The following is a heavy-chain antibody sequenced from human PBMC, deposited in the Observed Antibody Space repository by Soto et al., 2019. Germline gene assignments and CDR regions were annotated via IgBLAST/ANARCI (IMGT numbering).Heavy chain of an antibody. Sequence: ASGPTLVNPTETLTLTCTVSGFSLSNARMGVSWIRQPPGKALEWLAHIFSNDEKSYSTSLKSRLTISKDTSKSQVVLTMTNMDPVDTATYYCARSGDSSGYYYYYYGMDVWGQGTTVTVSS. CDR2: IFSNDEK. CDR1: GFSLSNARMG. D-gene: IGHD3-22*01. V-gene: IGHV2-26*01. J-gene: IGHJ6*02. CDR3: ARSGDSSGYYYYYYGMDV.